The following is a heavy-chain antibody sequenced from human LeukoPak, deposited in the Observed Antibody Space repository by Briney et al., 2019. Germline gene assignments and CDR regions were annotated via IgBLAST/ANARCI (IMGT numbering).Heavy chain of an antibody. V-gene: IGHV1-8*01. D-gene: IGHD3-16*01. CDR2: MSPNSGNT. Sequence: ASVKVSCKASGYTFTSYDINWVRQATGQGLEWMGWMSPNSGNTGYAQKFQGRVTMTRNTSISTAYMELSSLRSEDTAVYYCARARRRGEHKAQTTIGYYMDVWGKGTTVTISS. J-gene: IGHJ6*03. CDR3: ARARRRGEHKAQTTIGYYMDV. CDR1: GYTFTSYD.